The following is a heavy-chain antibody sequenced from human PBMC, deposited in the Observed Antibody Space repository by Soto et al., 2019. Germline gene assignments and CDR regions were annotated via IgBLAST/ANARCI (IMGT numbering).Heavy chain of an antibody. V-gene: IGHV4-59*01. J-gene: IGHJ5*02. D-gene: IGHD1-7*01. Sequence: QVQLQESGPGLVKPSETLSLTCTVSGGSISSYYWSWIRQPPGKGLEWIGYIYYSGSTNYNPSLKSRVTISVDTSKHQFSLKLSSVTAADTAVYYCARFDNWNYAWFDPWGQGTLVTVSS. CDR3: ARFDNWNYAWFDP. CDR2: IYYSGST. CDR1: GGSISSYY.